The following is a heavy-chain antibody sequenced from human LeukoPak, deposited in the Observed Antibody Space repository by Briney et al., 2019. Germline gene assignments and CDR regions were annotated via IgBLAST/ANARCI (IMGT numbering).Heavy chain of an antibody. CDR2: IPASGGST. CDR3: AKEGSNGYGYFYYYYMDV. J-gene: IGHJ6*03. Sequence: GGSLRLSCVASGFTFSSNVMIWVRQAPGKGLEWVSSIPASGGSTYYADSVKGRFTSSRDNSKNTLYLQMNSLRAEDTAVYYCAKEGSNGYGYFYYYYMDVWGKGTTVTVSS. CDR1: GFTFSSNV. D-gene: IGHD5-18*01. V-gene: IGHV3-23*01.